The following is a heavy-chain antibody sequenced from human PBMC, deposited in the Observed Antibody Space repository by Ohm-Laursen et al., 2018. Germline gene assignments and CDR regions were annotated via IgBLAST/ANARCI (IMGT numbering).Heavy chain of an antibody. CDR2: INPNTGGT. CDR3: ARGERYGDCDY. D-gene: IGHD2-21*02. Sequence: VASLKVSCKASGYTFTGYYLHCVRQAPGQGLEWMGWINPNTGGTNYAQKFQGRVTMTRDTSISTAYMELSRLTSDDTAVYYCARGERYGDCDYGGQGTLVTVSS. CDR1: GYTFTGYY. J-gene: IGHJ4*02. V-gene: IGHV1-2*02.